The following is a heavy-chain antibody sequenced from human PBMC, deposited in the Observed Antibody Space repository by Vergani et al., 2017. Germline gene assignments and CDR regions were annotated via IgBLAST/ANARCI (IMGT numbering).Heavy chain of an antibody. CDR3: ARDRDLYCRSTTSCHNWFDP. CDR2: VYYTGST. J-gene: IGHJ5*02. CDR1: GDSLRGHY. V-gene: IGHV4-59*11. D-gene: IGHD2/OR15-2a*01. Sequence: QVQLQQWGAGLLKPSETLSLTCGIYGDSLRGHYWSWFRQPPGKGLEWIGYVYYTGSTTYNPSLKSRVTISVDTSNNQFSLRMTSLTAADTAIYYCARDRDLYCRSTTSCHNWFDPWGQGSLVTVSS.